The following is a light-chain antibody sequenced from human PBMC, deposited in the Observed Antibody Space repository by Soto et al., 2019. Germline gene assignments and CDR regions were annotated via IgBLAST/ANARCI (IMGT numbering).Light chain of an antibody. V-gene: IGKV3-20*01. CDR3: QQYGSSPG. CDR1: QSVSSSY. J-gene: IGKJ3*01. Sequence: EIVLTQSPGTLSLSPGERATLSCRASQSVSSSYLAWYQQKPGQAPRLLIYGASSRATDIPDRFSGSGSGKAFTLTISRLAPDDFAVYYCQQYGSSPGFGPGTKVDIK. CDR2: GAS.